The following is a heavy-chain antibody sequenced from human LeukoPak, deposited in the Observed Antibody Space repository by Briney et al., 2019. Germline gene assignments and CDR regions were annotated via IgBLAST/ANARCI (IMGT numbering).Heavy chain of an antibody. CDR1: RLNFGSDA. D-gene: IGHD1-1*01. CDR2: IWSDGSND. Sequence: GGSLRLSCTASRLNFGSDAMHLVRQAPGKGLEGVAFIWSDGSNDHYADSVKGRFTISRDNSKNTVCLQMNSLRVEDTAVYYCARLVGWNYDYWGQGTLVTVSS. J-gene: IGHJ4*02. V-gene: IGHV3-33*01. CDR3: ARLVGWNYDY.